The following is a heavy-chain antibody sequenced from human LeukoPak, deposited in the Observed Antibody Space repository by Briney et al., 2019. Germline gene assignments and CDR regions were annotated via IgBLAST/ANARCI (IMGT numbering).Heavy chain of an antibody. J-gene: IGHJ4*02. D-gene: IGHD3-3*01. CDR1: GFTFSSCA. Sequence: GGSPRLSCAASGFTFSSCAMSWVRQAPGKGLEWVSIISGSGGSTYHADSVKGRFTISRDNSKNTLHLQMNSLRPEDTAVYYCAKGNYNYDFWSGHDYWGQGTLVTVSS. V-gene: IGHV3-23*01. CDR2: ISGSGGST. CDR3: AKGNYNYDFWSGHDY.